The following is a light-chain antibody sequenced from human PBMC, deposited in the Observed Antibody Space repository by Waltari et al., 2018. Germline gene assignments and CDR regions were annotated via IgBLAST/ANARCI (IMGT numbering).Light chain of an antibody. V-gene: IGLV2-14*03. Sequence: QSALTQPASVSGSPGQSITVSCPGTSSDVGAYHYVSGYQQHPGKAPSLIIYNVNSRPPGVSHRFAGSKSDNTASLTIPGLQAEDEADYYCASYTKTSTLVFGGGTKLTVL. J-gene: IGLJ2*01. CDR2: NVN. CDR3: ASYTKTSTLV. CDR1: SSDVGAYHY.